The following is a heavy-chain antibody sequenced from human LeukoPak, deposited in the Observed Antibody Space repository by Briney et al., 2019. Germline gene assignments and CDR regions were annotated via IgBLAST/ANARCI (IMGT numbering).Heavy chain of an antibody. CDR1: RGTLSSYA. V-gene: IGHV1-69*05. CDR2: IVTIFGTA. D-gene: IGHD3-22*01. CDR3: AREGYDSSGYRRGSAFDI. Sequence: PVKLYSEDKRGTLSSYAMSYARQDRATGLKRKGRIVTIFGTANYAQKFQGRGTITTDESTSTAYMELSSLRSEDTAVYYCAREGYDSSGYRRGSAFDIWGQGTMVTVSS. J-gene: IGHJ3*02.